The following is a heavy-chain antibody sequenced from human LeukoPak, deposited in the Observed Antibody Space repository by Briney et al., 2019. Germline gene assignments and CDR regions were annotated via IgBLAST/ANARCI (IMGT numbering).Heavy chain of an antibody. J-gene: IGHJ4*02. Sequence: GGSLRLSCAASGFTFSSYWMSWVRQAPGKGLEWVANIKQDGSEKYYVDSVKGRFTISRDNAKNSLYLQMNSLRAEDTAVYYCARGGDCSSTSCHLDYWGQGTLVTVS. CDR3: ARGGDCSSTSCHLDY. CDR1: GFTFSSYW. CDR2: IKQDGSEK. V-gene: IGHV3-7*01. D-gene: IGHD2-2*01.